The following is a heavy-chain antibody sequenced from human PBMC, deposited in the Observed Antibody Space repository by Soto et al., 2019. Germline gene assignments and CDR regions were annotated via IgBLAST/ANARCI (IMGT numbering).Heavy chain of an antibody. CDR1: GGTFSSYA. J-gene: IGHJ3*02. V-gene: IGHV1-69*06. CDR2: IIPIFGTA. CDR3: ARDPRYCSSTSCYPDAFDI. Sequence: QVQLVQSGAEVKKPGSSVKVSCKASGGTFSSYAISWVRQAPGQGLEWMGGIIPIFGTANYAQKFQGRVTITADKSTSTAYMELSSLRSEDTAVYYCARDPRYCSSTSCYPDAFDIWGQGTMVTVSS. D-gene: IGHD2-2*01.